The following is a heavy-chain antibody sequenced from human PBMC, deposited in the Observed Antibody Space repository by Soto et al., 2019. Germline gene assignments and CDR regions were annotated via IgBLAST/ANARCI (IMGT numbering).Heavy chain of an antibody. CDR1: GFTFNTYS. J-gene: IGHJ4*02. CDR2: IWYDGSQK. CDR3: ARAGGTTVTGLWHFDS. D-gene: IGHD4-17*01. Sequence: QVQLEESGGGVVQPGRSLRLSCEASGFTFNTYSMHWVRQPPGKGLEWLAAIWYDGSQKYYADSVKGRFIISRDNSKKKLYLEMKSLRAEDTAVYYCARAGGTTVTGLWHFDSWGQGTLVTVSS. V-gene: IGHV3-33*01.